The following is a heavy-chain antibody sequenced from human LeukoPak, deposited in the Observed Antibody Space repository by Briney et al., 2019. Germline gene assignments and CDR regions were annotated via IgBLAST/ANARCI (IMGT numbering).Heavy chain of an antibody. CDR2: LNSDGSST. D-gene: IGHD5-12*01. CDR3: ARGYDYNWFDP. V-gene: IGHV3-74*01. CDR1: GFTFSSYW. Sequence: PGGSLRLSCAASGFTFSSYWMHWVRQAPGKGLVWVSRLNSDGSSTDYADSVKGRITISRDNARNTLYLQMNSLRAEDTAVYYCARGYDYNWFDPWGQGTLVTVSS. J-gene: IGHJ5*02.